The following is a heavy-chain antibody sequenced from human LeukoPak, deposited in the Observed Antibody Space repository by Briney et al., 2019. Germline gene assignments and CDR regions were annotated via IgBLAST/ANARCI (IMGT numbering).Heavy chain of an antibody. CDR3: ATSGRSGPSGGWFDP. Sequence: PSETLSLTCTVSGGSISSGGYYWSWIRQHPGKGLEWIGYIYYSGSTYYNPSLKSRVTISVDTSKNQFSLKLSSVTAADTAVYYCATSGRSGPSGGWFDPWGQGTLVTVSS. CDR1: GGSISSGGYY. CDR2: IYYSGST. D-gene: IGHD3-10*01. J-gene: IGHJ5*02. V-gene: IGHV4-31*03.